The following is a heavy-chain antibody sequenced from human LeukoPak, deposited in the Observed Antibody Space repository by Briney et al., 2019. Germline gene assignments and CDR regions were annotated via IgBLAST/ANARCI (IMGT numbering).Heavy chain of an antibody. J-gene: IGHJ3*02. Sequence: GGSLRLSCAASGFTFSNYAMSWVRQAPEKGLEWVSAIIGGGDSTYYADSVKGRFTISRDNSKNTLYLQMNSLRAEDTAVYYCAKGPTSARAFDIWGQGTMVTVSS. CDR1: GFTFSNYA. CDR2: IIGGGDST. V-gene: IGHV3-23*01. D-gene: IGHD1-14*01. CDR3: AKGPTSARAFDI.